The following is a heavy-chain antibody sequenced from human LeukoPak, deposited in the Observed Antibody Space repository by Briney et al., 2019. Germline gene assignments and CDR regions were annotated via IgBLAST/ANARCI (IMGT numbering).Heavy chain of an antibody. CDR2: IYYSGST. CDR1: GGSISSGNYY. D-gene: IGHD3-22*01. CDR3: ARVGDYDSRTRGFGYFDY. V-gene: IGHV4-31*03. J-gene: IGHJ4*02. Sequence: SETLSLTCTVSGGSISSGNYYWSWIRQHPVKGLECIGYIYYSGSTYYNPSLKSRVTISVDTSKNQFSLKLSSVTAADTAVYYCARVGDYDSRTRGFGYFDYWGQGTLVIVSS.